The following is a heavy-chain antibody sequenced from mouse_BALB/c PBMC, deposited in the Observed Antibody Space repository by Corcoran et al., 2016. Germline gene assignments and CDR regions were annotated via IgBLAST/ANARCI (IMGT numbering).Heavy chain of an antibody. CDR2: INTYTGEP. D-gene: IGHD2-14*01. V-gene: IGHV9-3-1*01. J-gene: IGHJ1*01. Sequence: QIQLVQSGPEMKKPGETVKISCKASGYTFTNYGMNWVKQAPGKGLKWMGWINTYTGEPTYADDFKGRFAFSLETSASTAYLQINNRKNEDTSTYFGARARDRWYFDVWGAGTTVTVSS. CDR1: GYTFTNYG. CDR3: ARARDRWYFDV.